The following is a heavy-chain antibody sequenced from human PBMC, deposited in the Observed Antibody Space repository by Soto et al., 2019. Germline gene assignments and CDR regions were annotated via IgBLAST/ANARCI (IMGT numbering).Heavy chain of an antibody. J-gene: IGHJ4*02. V-gene: IGHV4-30-4*01. CDR3: ARTPPLGYFDY. Sequence: SETLSLSCSVSGGSISSGDYYWNWIRQPPGKGLEWIGHIYYSGSTYYNSSLKSRVTISLDTSKNQFSLKLSSVTAADTAVYYCARTPPLGYFDYWGQGTLVTVSS. CDR1: GGSISSGDYY. CDR2: IYYSGST.